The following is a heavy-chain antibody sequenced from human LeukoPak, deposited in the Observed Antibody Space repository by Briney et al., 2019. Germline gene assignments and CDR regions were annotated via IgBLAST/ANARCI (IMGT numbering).Heavy chain of an antibody. CDR3: ARDLFASGSYDL. CDR2: INPDGGVK. J-gene: IGHJ4*02. V-gene: IGHV3-7*01. D-gene: IGHD3-10*01. Sequence: GGSLRLSCEASEFIFRNYWMAWVRQAPGKGLEWVGNINPDGGVKVYAASMKGRFFIPSDNAQDSLHLQISLLRVEDTAVYYCARDLFASGSYDLWGQGTLVTVSS. CDR1: EFIFRNYW.